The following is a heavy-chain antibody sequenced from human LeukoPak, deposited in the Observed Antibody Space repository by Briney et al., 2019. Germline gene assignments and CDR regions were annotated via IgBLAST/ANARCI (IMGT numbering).Heavy chain of an antibody. Sequence: GGSLRLSCAASGFTFSVSAVHWVRQASGKGLEWAGRIRDRANSYATVYAASVTGRFTISRDDSKNTAYLQMSSLKTEDTAVYYCTRFDSSSHWFFDVWGRGTLVTVSP. J-gene: IGHJ2*01. CDR2: IRDRANSYAT. CDR1: GFTFSVSA. D-gene: IGHD6-13*01. V-gene: IGHV3-73*01. CDR3: TRFDSSSHWFFDV.